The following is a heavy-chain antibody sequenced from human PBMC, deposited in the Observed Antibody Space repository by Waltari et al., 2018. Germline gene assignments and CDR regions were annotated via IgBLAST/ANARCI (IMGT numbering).Heavy chain of an antibody. J-gene: IGHJ4*02. CDR2: INPNSGGT. CDR1: GYTFTSYG. V-gene: IGHV1-2*06. D-gene: IGHD4-17*01. CDR3: ARGLDYGDYA. Sequence: QVQLVQSGAEVKKPGASVKVSCKASGYTFTSYGISWVRQAPGQGLEWMGRINPNSGGTNYAQKFQGRVTMTRDTSISTAYMELSRLRSDDTAVYYCARGLDYGDYAGGQGTLVTVSS.